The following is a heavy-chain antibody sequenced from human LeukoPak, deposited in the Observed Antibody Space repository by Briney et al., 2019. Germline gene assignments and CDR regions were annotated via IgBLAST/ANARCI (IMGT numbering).Heavy chain of an antibody. J-gene: IGHJ4*02. CDR3: ARRGGSGRSFDY. V-gene: IGHV4-61*08. Sequence: PSETLSLTCTASGASVSSGGYYWSGLRQPPGKGLEWIGYIYYSGSTNYNPSLKSRVTISVDTSKNQFSLKVSSVTAADTAVYYCARRGGSGRSFDYWGQGTLVTVSS. CDR1: GASVSSGGYY. D-gene: IGHD3-10*01. CDR2: IYYSGST.